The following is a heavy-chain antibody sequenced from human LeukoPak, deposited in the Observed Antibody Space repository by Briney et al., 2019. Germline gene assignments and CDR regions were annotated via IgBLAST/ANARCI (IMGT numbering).Heavy chain of an antibody. CDR1: GDSISNYY. V-gene: IGHV4-59*01. Sequence: SETLSLTCTVSGDSISNYYWSWIRQPPGKGLEYIGYSYNSGSTYYNPSLKSRVIMSQDTSKNQFSLNLSSVTAADTAVYYCARSLGYSSRWGVHYWGQGILVTVSS. CDR3: ARSLGYSSRWGVHY. CDR2: SYNSGST. J-gene: IGHJ4*02. D-gene: IGHD6-19*01.